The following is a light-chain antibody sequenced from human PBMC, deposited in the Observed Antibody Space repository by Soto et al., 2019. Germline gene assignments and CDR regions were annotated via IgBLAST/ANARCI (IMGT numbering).Light chain of an antibody. CDR1: SSDVGGYNY. CDR3: SSYTSSSVV. CDR2: EVS. V-gene: IGLV2-14*01. J-gene: IGLJ2*01. Sequence: QSALTQPASVSGSPGQSITISCTGTSSDVGGYNYVSWYQQHPGKAPKLMIYEVSNRPSGVSNRFSGSKSGNTASLTISGLQAEVEADYYCSSYTSSSVVFGGGTQLTVL.